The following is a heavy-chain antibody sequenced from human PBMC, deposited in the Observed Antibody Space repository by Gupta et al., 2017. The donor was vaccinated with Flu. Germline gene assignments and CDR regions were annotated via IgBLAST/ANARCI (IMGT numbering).Heavy chain of an antibody. J-gene: IGHJ5*02. V-gene: IGHV3-33*01. CDR3: ARDPTPYCSSTSCYTGGHNWFDP. D-gene: IGHD2-2*02. Sequence: QAQLVESGGGVVQPGRSLRLTCAASGFSFSSYGMHWVRQAPGKGLEWVAVVWYDGGNKFYGDSVKGRFTISRDNSKNALYLRMDSLRAEDTAVYYCARDPTPYCSSTSCYTGGHNWFDPWGQGTLVTVSS. CDR1: GFSFSSYG. CDR2: VWYDGGNK.